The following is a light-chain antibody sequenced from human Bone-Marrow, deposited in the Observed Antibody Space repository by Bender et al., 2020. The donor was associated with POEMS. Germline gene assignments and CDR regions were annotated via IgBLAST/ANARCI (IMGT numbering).Light chain of an antibody. CDR3: QSYDNSLGGWV. CDR1: SSDVGVDNY. CDR2: EVT. Sequence: QSALTQPPSASGSPGQSVTISCTGTSSDVGVDNYVSWYQQNPGKAPKLIIYEVTKRPSGVPDRFSGSRSGNTASLTVSGLQGEDEADYYCQSYDNSLGGWVFGGGTKLTVL. J-gene: IGLJ3*02. V-gene: IGLV2-8*01.